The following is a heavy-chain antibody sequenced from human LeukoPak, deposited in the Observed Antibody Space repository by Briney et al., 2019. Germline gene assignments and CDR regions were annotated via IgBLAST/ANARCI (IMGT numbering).Heavy chain of an antibody. CDR1: GFTFSSYA. CDR3: ARDQEIVATTGVFDY. J-gene: IGHJ4*02. Sequence: PGGSLRLSCAASGFTFSSYAMSWVRQAPGKGLEWVSVISGSGGSTYYGDSVKGRFAISRDNSKNTLFLQMNSLRAEDTAVYYCARDQEIVATTGVFDYWGQGTLVTVSS. V-gene: IGHV3-23*01. D-gene: IGHD5-12*01. CDR2: ISGSGGST.